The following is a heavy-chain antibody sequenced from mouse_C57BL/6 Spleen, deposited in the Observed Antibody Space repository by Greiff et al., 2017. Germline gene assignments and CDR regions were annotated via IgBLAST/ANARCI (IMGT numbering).Heavy chain of an antibody. CDR2: IYPSDSET. Sequence: VQLQQPGAELVRPGSSVKLSCKASGYTFTSYWMDWVKQRPGQGLEWIGNIYPSDSETHYNQKFKDKATLTVDKSSSTAYMQLSSLTSEDSAVYYCVVYDYDDYWGQGTTLTVSS. CDR3: VVYDYDDY. V-gene: IGHV1-61*01. J-gene: IGHJ2*01. CDR1: GYTFTSYW. D-gene: IGHD2-4*01.